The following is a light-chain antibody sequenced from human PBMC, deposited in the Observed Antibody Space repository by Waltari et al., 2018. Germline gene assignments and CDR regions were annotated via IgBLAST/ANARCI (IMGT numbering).Light chain of an antibody. CDR2: GAS. CDR3: QQYSSSVMYT. V-gene: IGKV3-20*01. J-gene: IGKJ2*01. CDR1: QSVGNNF. Sequence: IVLTQSPGTLSLSPGERATLSCRASQSVGNNFLAWYQQKPGQTPRLLIYGASSRATGIPDRFSGRGSGTDFILIISRLEPEDFGVYFCQQYSSSVMYTFGQGTKLEI.